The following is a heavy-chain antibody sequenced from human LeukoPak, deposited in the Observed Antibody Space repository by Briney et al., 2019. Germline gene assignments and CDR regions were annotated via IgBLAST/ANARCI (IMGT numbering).Heavy chain of an antibody. CDR2: INPNNGGT. CDR3: ARELGFCSSTSCPLYHY. D-gene: IGHD2-2*01. CDR1: GYRFTDYY. J-gene: IGHJ4*02. Sequence: GASVPVSCKASGYRFTDYYVHWVRQAPGQGLEWMGWINPNNGGTNYAQKFYGRVTMTTVTSITTAYIELNRLTSDDTAAYYCARELGFCSSTSCPLYHYWGQGTLVTVCS. V-gene: IGHV1-2*02.